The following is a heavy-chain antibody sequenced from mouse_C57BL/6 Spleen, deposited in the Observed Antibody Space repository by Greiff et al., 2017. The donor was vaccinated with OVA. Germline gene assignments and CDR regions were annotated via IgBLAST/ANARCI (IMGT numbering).Heavy chain of an antibody. J-gene: IGHJ2*01. CDR3: ARRETGTGNFDY. D-gene: IGHD4-1*01. CDR2: IYPGSGST. Sequence: QVQLQQPGAELVKPGASVKMSCKASGYTFTSYWITWVKQRPGQGLEWIGDIYPGSGSTNYNEKFKSKATLTVDTSSSTAYMQLSSLTSEDSAVYYCARRETGTGNFDYWGQGTTLTVSS. CDR1: GYTFTSYW. V-gene: IGHV1-55*01.